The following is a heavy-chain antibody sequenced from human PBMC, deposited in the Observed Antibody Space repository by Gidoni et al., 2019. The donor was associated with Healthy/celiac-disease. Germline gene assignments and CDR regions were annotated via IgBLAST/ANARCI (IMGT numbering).Heavy chain of an antibody. J-gene: IGHJ4*02. V-gene: IGHV1-18*01. CDR1: G. CDR2: ISAYNGNT. D-gene: IGHD6-13*01. CDR3: ARSYSSSWFSDY. Sequence: GISWVRQAPGQGLEWMGWISAYNGNTNYAQKLQGRVTMTTDTSTSTAYMELRSLRSDDTAVYYCARSYSSSWFSDYWGQGTLVTVSS.